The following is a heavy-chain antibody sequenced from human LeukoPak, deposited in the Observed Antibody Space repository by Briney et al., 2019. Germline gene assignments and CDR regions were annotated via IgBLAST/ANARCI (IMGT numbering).Heavy chain of an antibody. D-gene: IGHD3-22*01. CDR1: GYTFTNYG. J-gene: IGHJ4*02. CDR3: ARDRTRPPYYYDNSGYYPIDY. V-gene: IGHV1-18*01. Sequence: ASVKVSCKASGYTFTNYGISWVRQAPGQGLECMGWISAYNGNTKYVQKFQGRVTMATDTSTSTAYMELRSLRSDDTAVYYCARDRTRPPYYYDNSGYYPIDYWGQGTLVTVSS. CDR2: ISAYNGNT.